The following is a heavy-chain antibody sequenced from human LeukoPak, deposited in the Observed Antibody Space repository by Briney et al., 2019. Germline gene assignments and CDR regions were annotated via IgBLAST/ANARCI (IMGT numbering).Heavy chain of an antibody. V-gene: IGHV3-33*01. J-gene: IGHJ6*02. CDR3: AREPWGPGYYYGMDV. Sequence: GGSLRLSCAASGFTFSSYGMHRVRQAPGKGLEWVAVIWYDGSNKYYADSVKGRFTISRDNSKNTLYLQMNSLRAEDTAVYYCAREPWGPGYYYGMDVWGQGTTVTVSS. CDR1: GFTFSSYG. D-gene: IGHD7-27*01. CDR2: IWYDGSNK.